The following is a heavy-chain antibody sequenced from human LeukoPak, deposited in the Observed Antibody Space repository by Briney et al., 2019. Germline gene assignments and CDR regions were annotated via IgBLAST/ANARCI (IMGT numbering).Heavy chain of an antibody. V-gene: IGHV3-53*01. Sequence: PGGSLRLSCAASGFTVSSNYMSWVRQAPGQGLEWVSVIYSGGSTYYADSVKGRFTISRDNSKNTLYLQMNSLRAEDTAVYYCARTPSYGEIDYWGQGTLVTVSS. J-gene: IGHJ4*02. CDR3: ARTPSYGEIDY. CDR1: GFTVSSNY. CDR2: IYSGGST. D-gene: IGHD4-17*01.